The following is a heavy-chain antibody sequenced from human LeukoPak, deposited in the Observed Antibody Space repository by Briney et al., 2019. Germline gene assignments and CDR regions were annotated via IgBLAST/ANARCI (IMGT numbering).Heavy chain of an antibody. J-gene: IGHJ5*02. CDR2: IIPIFGTA. Sequence: SVKVSCKASGGTFSSYAISWVRQAPGQGLEWMGGIIPIFGTANYAQKFLGRVTITTDESTSTAYMELSSLRSEDTAVYYCARVGCSSTSCYPTFDPWGQGTLVTVSS. V-gene: IGHV1-69*05. CDR3: ARVGCSSTSCYPTFDP. CDR1: GGTFSSYA. D-gene: IGHD2-2*01.